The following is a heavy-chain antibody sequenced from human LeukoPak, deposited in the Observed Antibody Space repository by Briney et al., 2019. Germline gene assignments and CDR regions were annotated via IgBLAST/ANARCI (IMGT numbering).Heavy chain of an antibody. CDR2: ISGSAYST. J-gene: IGHJ4*02. CDR1: GFTFSSYA. V-gene: IGHV3-23*01. D-gene: IGHD5-12*01. Sequence: PGGSLRLSCAASGFTFSSYAMSWVRQAPGKGLEWVSGISGSAYSTYYADSVQGRFTISRDNSKNTLYLQMNSLRAEDTAVYHCAKEAGYSGYDYPDYWGQGTLVTVSS. CDR3: AKEAGYSGYDYPDY.